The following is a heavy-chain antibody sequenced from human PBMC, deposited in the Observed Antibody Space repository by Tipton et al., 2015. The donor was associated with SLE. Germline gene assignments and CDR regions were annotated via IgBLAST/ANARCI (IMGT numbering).Heavy chain of an antibody. CDR1: GGSINSYNW. D-gene: IGHD4-11*01. CDR2: IYHSGTT. CDR3: ARGPDYSNYYFYRMDV. Sequence: TLSLTCAVSGGSINSYNWWTWVRQPPGKGLEWIGEIYHSGTTNYNPSLKSRITISLDKSNNQISLRLSSLTAADTAVYYCARGPDYSNYYFYRMDVWGQGTTVTVSS. V-gene: IGHV4-4*02. J-gene: IGHJ6*02.